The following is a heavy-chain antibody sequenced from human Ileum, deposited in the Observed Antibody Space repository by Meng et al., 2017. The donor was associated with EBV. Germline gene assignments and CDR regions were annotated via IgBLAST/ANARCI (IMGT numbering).Heavy chain of an antibody. CDR3: ARMSSVALPAAIDY. CDR2: ISGSGRTT. J-gene: IGHJ4*02. CDR1: GFTFNNYA. V-gene: IGHV3-23*04. D-gene: IGHD2-2*01. Sequence: GELGEAVGGSVQPGGSPRLSCAAYGFTFNNYAMTWVRQAPGKGLEYVSGISGSGRTTDYADSVKGRFTISRDNSKNTHYLQLNSLRAEDTAVYFCARMSSVALPAAIDYWGQGTLVTVSS.